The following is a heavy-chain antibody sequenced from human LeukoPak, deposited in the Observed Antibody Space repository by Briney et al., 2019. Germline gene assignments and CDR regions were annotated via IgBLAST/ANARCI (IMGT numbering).Heavy chain of an antibody. CDR1: GYTLTELS. CDR2: FVAVDGVT. Sequence: GASAKVSCKVSGYTLTELSMHWVRQAPGKGLEWMGGFVAVDGVTIYEQKFQGRVTMTEDTFTDTAYMELSSLRSEDTAVYYCATMDLITMVRGVITSWFDPWGQGTLVTVSS. J-gene: IGHJ5*02. D-gene: IGHD3-10*01. CDR3: ATMDLITMVRGVITSWFDP. V-gene: IGHV1-24*01.